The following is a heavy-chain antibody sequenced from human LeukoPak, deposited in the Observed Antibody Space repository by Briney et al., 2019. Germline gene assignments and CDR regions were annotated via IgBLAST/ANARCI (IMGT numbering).Heavy chain of an antibody. V-gene: IGHV1-2*02. CDR1: GYTFTGYY. J-gene: IGHJ4*02. CDR2: INPNSGGT. D-gene: IGHD2-2*01. CDR3: ASEYCSSTSCYQSFDY. Sequence: ASVKVSRKASGYTFTGYYMHWVRQAPGQGLEWMGWINPNSGGTNYAQKFQGRVTMTRDTSISTAYMELSRLRSDDTAVYYCASEYCSSTSCYQSFDYWGQGTLVTVSS.